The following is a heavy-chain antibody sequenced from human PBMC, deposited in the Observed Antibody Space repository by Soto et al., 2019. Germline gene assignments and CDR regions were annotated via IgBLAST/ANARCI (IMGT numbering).Heavy chain of an antibody. J-gene: IGHJ4*02. CDR2: SYYTGST. CDR1: GGSIHNHY. CDR3: ARANWYCEY. Sequence: QVQLQESGPGLVKPSETLSLTCTVSGGSIHNHYWSWVRQPPGKGLEWIGYSYYTGSTNYNPSLNRRLTLSVDTSTTQFSLTLSSVAAADTAIYYCARANWYCEYWGQGIVVTVSS. D-gene: IGHD7-27*01. V-gene: IGHV4-59*11.